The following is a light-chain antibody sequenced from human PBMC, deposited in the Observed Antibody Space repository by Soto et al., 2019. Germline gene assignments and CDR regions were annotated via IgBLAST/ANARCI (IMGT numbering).Light chain of an antibody. CDR1: QSISSY. J-gene: IGKJ1*01. V-gene: IGKV1-39*01. Sequence: DIQMTQSPSSLSASVGDRVTITCRASQSISSYLNWYQQKPGKAPKLLIYAASSLQSGVPSRFSGSGSGTDFTLTISSLQPEDFATYYCQQSYRTFGQGTRWIS. CDR2: AAS. CDR3: QQSYRT.